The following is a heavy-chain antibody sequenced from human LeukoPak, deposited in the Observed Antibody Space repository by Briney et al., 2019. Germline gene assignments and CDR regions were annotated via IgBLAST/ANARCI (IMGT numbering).Heavy chain of an antibody. D-gene: IGHD2-15*01. CDR1: GLAFSTYN. V-gene: IGHV3-74*01. Sequence: PGGSLRLSCAASGLAFSTYNMPWVRQAPRKGLVWVSRISTAGYTTDHADFVQGRFTASRDNTKNTWSLEMNSLRAEDTAVYYCVVGGSPGYWGQGTLVTVSS. CDR3: VVGGSPGY. CDR2: ISTAGYTT. J-gene: IGHJ4*02.